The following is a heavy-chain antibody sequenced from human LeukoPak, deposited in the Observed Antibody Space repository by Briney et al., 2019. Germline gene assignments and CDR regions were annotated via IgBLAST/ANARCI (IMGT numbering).Heavy chain of an antibody. Sequence: SETLSLTCTVSGGSISSSSYYWGWIRQPPGKGLEWIGSIYCSGSTYYNPSLKSRVTISVDTSKNQFSLKLSSVTAADTAVYYCARHAKISGYDFDRASDYNWFDPWGQGTLVTVSS. V-gene: IGHV4-39*01. D-gene: IGHD5-12*01. CDR1: GGSISSSSYY. CDR2: IYCSGST. CDR3: ARHAKISGYDFDRASDYNWFDP. J-gene: IGHJ5*02.